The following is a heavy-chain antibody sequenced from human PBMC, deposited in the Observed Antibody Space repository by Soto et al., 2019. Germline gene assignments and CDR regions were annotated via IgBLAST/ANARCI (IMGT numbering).Heavy chain of an antibody. CDR3: SRGTIYYFDTSRSGYGLDV. V-gene: IGHV4-30-4*01. Sequence: QVRLQESGPGLVKPSQTLSLTCSVSGVSISSADFYWIWIRQPPGQALEWLGDMSYSGSTYYNPALQSRMTMSLDTSKNHFCLTLTSVTAADTAVYVCSRGTIYYFDTSRSGYGLDVWGQGTAVSVSS. D-gene: IGHD3-22*01. J-gene: IGHJ6*02. CDR2: MSYSGST. CDR1: GVSISSADFY.